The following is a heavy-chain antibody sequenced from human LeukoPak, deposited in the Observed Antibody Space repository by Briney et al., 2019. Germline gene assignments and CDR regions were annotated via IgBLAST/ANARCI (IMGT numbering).Heavy chain of an antibody. D-gene: IGHD6-19*01. CDR2: ISGSGGST. Sequence: PGGSLRLSCAASGFTFSSYAMSWVRQAPGKGLEWVLAISGSGGSTYYADSVKGRFTISRDNSKNTLYLQMNSLRAEDTAVYYCAKDGRHSSGWYNCWGQGTLVTVSS. J-gene: IGHJ4*02. CDR1: GFTFSSYA. V-gene: IGHV3-23*01. CDR3: AKDGRHSSGWYNC.